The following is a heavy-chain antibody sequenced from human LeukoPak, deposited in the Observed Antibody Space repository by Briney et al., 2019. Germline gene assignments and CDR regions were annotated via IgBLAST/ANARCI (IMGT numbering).Heavy chain of an antibody. Sequence: ASVKVSCKAAGYTFTSYDINWVRQAPGQGLEWMGWMNPTSGNTGYAQKFQGRVTMTGDASIATAYMELSSLASEDTALYYCTRMRGYTYGYWYLDLWGRGTPVTVSS. D-gene: IGHD5-18*01. J-gene: IGHJ2*01. CDR3: TRMRGYTYGYWYLDL. V-gene: IGHV1-8*01. CDR1: GYTFTSYD. CDR2: MNPTSGNT.